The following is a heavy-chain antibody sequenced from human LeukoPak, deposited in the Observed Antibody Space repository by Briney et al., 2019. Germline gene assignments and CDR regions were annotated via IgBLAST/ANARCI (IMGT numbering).Heavy chain of an antibody. Sequence: SETLSLTCAVYGGSFSGYYWSWIRQPPGKGLEWIGYIYYSGSTNYNPSLKSRVTISVDTSKNQFSLKLSSVTAADTAVYYCASAWIAAAGSIDYWGQGTLVTVSS. V-gene: IGHV4-59*12. CDR3: ASAWIAAAGSIDY. D-gene: IGHD6-13*01. CDR2: IYYSGST. CDR1: GGSFSGYY. J-gene: IGHJ4*02.